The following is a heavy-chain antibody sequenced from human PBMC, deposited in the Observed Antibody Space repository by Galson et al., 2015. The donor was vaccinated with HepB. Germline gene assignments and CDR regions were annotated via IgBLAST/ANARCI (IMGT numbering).Heavy chain of an antibody. Sequence: TLSLTCTVSGGSISSYYWSWIRQPPGKGLEWIGYIYYSGSTNYNPSLKSRVTISVDTSKNQFSLKLSSVTAADTAVYYCARVEITMVRGVGPSWGDAWFDPWGQGTLVTVSS. V-gene: IGHV4-59*01. CDR3: ARVEITMVRGVGPSWGDAWFDP. CDR1: GGSISSYY. CDR2: IYYSGST. D-gene: IGHD3-10*01. J-gene: IGHJ5*02.